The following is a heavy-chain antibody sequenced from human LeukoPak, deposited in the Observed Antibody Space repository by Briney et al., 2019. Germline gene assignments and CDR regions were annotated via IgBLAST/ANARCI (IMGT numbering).Heavy chain of an antibody. Sequence: SETLSLTCAVYGGSFSGYYWSWIRQPPGKELEWIGEINHSGSTNYNPSLKSRVTISVDTSKNQFSLKLSSVTAADTAVYYCARGLWFGERYNDYWGQGTLVTVSS. D-gene: IGHD3-10*01. CDR1: GGSFSGYY. V-gene: IGHV4-34*01. CDR3: ARGLWFGERYNDY. J-gene: IGHJ4*02. CDR2: INHSGST.